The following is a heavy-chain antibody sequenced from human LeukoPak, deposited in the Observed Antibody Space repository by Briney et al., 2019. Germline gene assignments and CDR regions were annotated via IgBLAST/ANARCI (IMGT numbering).Heavy chain of an antibody. V-gene: IGHV3-53*01. CDR2: IYSGGST. D-gene: IGHD1-1*01. J-gene: IGHJ4*02. CDR3: AKNGTLKLEIDRDVDY. Sequence: QPGGSLRLSCAPSGFTVSSNYMSWVRQAPGKGLEWVSVIYSGGSTYYADSVKGRFTISRDNSKNTLYLQMNSLRAEDTAVYYCAKNGTLKLEIDRDVDYWGQGTLVTVSS. CDR1: GFTVSSNY.